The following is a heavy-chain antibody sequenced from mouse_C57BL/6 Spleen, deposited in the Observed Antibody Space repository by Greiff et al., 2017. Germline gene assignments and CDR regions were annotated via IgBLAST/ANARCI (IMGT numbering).Heavy chain of an antibody. Sequence: VQLQQSGAELVKPGASVKISCKASGYAFSSYWMNWVKQRPGKGLEWIGQIYPGDGDTNYNGKFKGKATLTADKSSSTAYMQLSSLTSEDSAVYFCASRGGTAQATFWFAYWGQGTLVTVSA. D-gene: IGHD3-2*02. V-gene: IGHV1-80*01. CDR3: ASRGGTAQATFWFAY. J-gene: IGHJ3*01. CDR1: GYAFSSYW. CDR2: IYPGDGDT.